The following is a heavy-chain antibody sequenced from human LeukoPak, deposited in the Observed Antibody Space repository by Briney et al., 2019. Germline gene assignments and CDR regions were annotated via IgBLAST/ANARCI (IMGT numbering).Heavy chain of an antibody. Sequence: SETLSLTCAVYVGSFSGYYWSWIRQPPRKGLEWIGYIYYSGSTNYNPSLKSRVTISVDTSKNQFSLKLSSVTAADTAVYYCARLPPYSSSWYFDYWGQGTLVTVSS. CDR1: VGSFSGYY. CDR2: IYYSGST. V-gene: IGHV4-59*12. D-gene: IGHD6-13*01. CDR3: ARLPPYSSSWYFDY. J-gene: IGHJ4*02.